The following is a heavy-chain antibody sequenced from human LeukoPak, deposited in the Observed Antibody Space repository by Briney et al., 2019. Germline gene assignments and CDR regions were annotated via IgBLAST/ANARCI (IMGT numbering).Heavy chain of an antibody. Sequence: PSQTLSLTCTVSGGSISSGGYYWSWIRQHPGKGLEWIGYIYYSGSTYYNPSLKSRVTISVDTSKNQFSLKLSSVTAADTAVYYCARAPRGRDNWFNPWGQGTLVTVSS. V-gene: IGHV4-31*03. D-gene: IGHD3-10*01. CDR1: GGSISSGGYY. CDR3: ARAPRGRDNWFNP. J-gene: IGHJ5*02. CDR2: IYYSGST.